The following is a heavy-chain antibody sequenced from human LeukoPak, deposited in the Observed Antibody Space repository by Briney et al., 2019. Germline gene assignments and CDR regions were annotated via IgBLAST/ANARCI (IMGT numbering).Heavy chain of an antibody. CDR2: INPNSGGT. CDR3: ARANSGTLSGDAEGQYYFDY. Sequence: ASVKVSCKASGYTFTGYYMHWVRQAPGQGLEWMGWINPNSGGTNYAQKFQGRVTMTRDTSISTAYMGLSRLRSDDTAVYYCARANSGTLSGDAEGQYYFDYWGQGTLVTVSS. V-gene: IGHV1-2*02. D-gene: IGHD1-26*01. J-gene: IGHJ4*02. CDR1: GYTFTGYY.